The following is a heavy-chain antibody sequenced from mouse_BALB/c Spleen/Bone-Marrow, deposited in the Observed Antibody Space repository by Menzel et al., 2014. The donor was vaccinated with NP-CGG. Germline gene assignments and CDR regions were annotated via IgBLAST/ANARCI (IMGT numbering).Heavy chain of an antibody. CDR2: IWAGGST. CDR1: ELSLTSYG. V-gene: IGHV2-9*02. CDR3: ARGGSSRAWFAY. Sequence: VKAVESGPGLAAPSQSLSITCTVSELSLTSYGVHWVRQPPGKGLEWLGVIWAGGSTNYNSALMSRLSISKNNSKSQVFLKMNSLQTDDTAMYYCARGGSSRAWFAYWGQGTLVTVSA. J-gene: IGHJ3*01. D-gene: IGHD1-1*01.